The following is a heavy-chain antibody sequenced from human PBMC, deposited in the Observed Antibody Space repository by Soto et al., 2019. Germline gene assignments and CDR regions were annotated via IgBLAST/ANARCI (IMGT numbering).Heavy chain of an antibody. CDR2: ISGSGGST. Sequence: EVQLLESGGGLVQPGGSLRLSCAASGFTFSSYAMSWVRQAPGKGLEWVSAISGSGGSTYYADSVKGRFTISRDNSKNTLYLQMNSLRAEDTAVYYCATQNYCRSTSCYLHPTYYYGMDVWGQGTTVTVSS. J-gene: IGHJ6*02. CDR3: ATQNYCRSTSCYLHPTYYYGMDV. V-gene: IGHV3-23*01. CDR1: GFTFSSYA. D-gene: IGHD2-2*01.